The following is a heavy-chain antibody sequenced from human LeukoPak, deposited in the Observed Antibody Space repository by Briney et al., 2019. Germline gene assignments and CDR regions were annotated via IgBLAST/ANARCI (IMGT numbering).Heavy chain of an antibody. D-gene: IGHD4-11*01. V-gene: IGHV3-21*01. J-gene: IGHJ5*02. CDR3: ARGMTTVTNNWFDP. CDR2: ISSSSSYI. Sequence: GGSLRLSCAACGFTFSSYSMNWVRQAPGKGLEWVSSISSSSSYIYYADSVKGRFTISRDNAKNSLYLQMNSLRAEDTAVYYCARGMTTVTNNWFDPWGQGTLVTVSS. CDR1: GFTFSSYS.